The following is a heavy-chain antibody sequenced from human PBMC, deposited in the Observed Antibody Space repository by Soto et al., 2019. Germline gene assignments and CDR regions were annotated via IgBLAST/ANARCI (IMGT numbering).Heavy chain of an antibody. D-gene: IGHD4-17*01. CDR3: AHSESTVTRLDYFDY. V-gene: IGHV2-5*02. CDR2: IYCDDDK. J-gene: IGHJ4*02. Sequence: QITLKESGPTLVKPTQTLTLTCTFSGFSLSTSGVGVGWIRQPPGKALEWLALIYCDDDKRYSPSLKSRLTITKDTSKNQVVLTMTNMDPVDTATYYCAHSESTVTRLDYFDYWGQGTLVTVSS. CDR1: GFSLSTSGVG.